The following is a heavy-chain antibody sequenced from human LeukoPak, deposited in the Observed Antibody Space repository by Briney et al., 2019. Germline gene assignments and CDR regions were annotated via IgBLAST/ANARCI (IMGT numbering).Heavy chain of an antibody. Sequence: ASVKVSCKASGYTFSNNGISWVRQAPGHGLEWMGWISAYNGNTNSAQKFQGRVTLTTDTSSSTAYMELRSLRSDDTAVYYCARAYCSSTSCPVLTEDYWGQGTLVTVSS. D-gene: IGHD2-2*01. CDR2: ISAYNGNT. CDR3: ARAYCSSTSCPVLTEDY. J-gene: IGHJ4*02. CDR1: GYTFSNNG. V-gene: IGHV1-18*01.